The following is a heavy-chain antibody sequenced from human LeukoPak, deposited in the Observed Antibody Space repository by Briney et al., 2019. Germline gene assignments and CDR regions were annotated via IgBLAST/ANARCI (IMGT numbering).Heavy chain of an antibody. Sequence: SETLSLSCTVSGGSISGGTYYWGWIRQPPGKGLELIGSIYYSGSTYYSPSLKSRVTMTVDTSKNQFSLKLSSVTAADTAVYYCARHRAGPIALAKTPNAYYYGMDVWGQGTTVTVSS. CDR1: GGSISGGTYY. V-gene: IGHV4-39*01. CDR3: ARHRAGPIALAKTPNAYYYGMDV. J-gene: IGHJ6*02. D-gene: IGHD1-14*01. CDR2: IYYSGST.